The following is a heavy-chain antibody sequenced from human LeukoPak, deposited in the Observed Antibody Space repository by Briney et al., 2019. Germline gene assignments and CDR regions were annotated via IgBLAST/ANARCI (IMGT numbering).Heavy chain of an antibody. D-gene: IGHD2-21*02. CDR2: ISGSGGST. V-gene: IGHV3-23*01. CDR3: AQGIGDPFDY. CDR1: GFTFISYA. Sequence: GGSPRLSCAASGFTFISYAMSWVRQAPVKGLEWVSIISGSGGSTYYADSVKGRFTISRDNSKNTLYLQMNSLRAEDTAVYYCAQGIGDPFDYWGQGTLVTVSS. J-gene: IGHJ4*02.